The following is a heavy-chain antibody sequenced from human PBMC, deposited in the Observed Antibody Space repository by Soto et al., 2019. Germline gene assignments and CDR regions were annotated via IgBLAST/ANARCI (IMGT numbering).Heavy chain of an antibody. V-gene: IGHV3-23*01. CDR2: ISGSGGST. CDR3: AKGYYYDSSGYYPYYFDY. J-gene: IGHJ4*02. CDR1: GFTFSSYA. D-gene: IGHD3-22*01. Sequence: GGSLRLSCAASGFTFSSYAMSWVRQAPGKGLEWVSAISGSGGSTYYADSVKGRFTISRDNSKNTLYLQMNSLRAEDTAVYYCAKGYYYDSSGYYPYYFDYWGQGTLVTV.